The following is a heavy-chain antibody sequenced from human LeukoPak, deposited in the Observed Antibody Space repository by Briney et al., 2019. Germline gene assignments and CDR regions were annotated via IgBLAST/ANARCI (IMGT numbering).Heavy chain of an antibody. CDR2: IWYHGSNK. CDR3: AREGTKIQLWLRPKYYFDY. D-gene: IGHD5-18*01. J-gene: IGHJ4*02. CDR1: GFTFSSYG. Sequence: PGGSLRLSCAASGFTFSSYGMHWVRQAPGKGLEWVAVIWYHGSNKYYADSVKGRFTISRDNSKNTLYLQMNSLRAEDTAVYYCAREGTKIQLWLRPKYYFDYWGQGTLVTVSS. V-gene: IGHV3-33*01.